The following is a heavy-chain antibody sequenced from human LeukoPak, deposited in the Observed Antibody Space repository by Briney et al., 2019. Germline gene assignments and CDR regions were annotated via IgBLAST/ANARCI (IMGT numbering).Heavy chain of an antibody. Sequence: SETLSLTCAVSGYSLSSGYYWGWIRQPPGKGLEWMGSIYHSGSTYYNPSLKRRVTISVDTSDNQFSLHLSSVAAADTAVYYFARRYYSNSFDYWGQGTLVTVSS. D-gene: IGHD4-11*01. V-gene: IGHV4-38-2*01. CDR2: IYHSGST. CDR1: GYSLSSGYY. J-gene: IGHJ4*02. CDR3: ARRYYSNSFDY.